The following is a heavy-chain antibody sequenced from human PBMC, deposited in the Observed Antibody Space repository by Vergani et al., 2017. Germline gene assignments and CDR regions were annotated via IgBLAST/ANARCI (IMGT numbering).Heavy chain of an antibody. V-gene: IGHV4-30-4*08. CDR1: GGSISSYY. J-gene: IGHJ6*04. CDR2: IYYSGST. D-gene: IGHD3-22*01. Sequence: QVQLQESGPGLVKPSETLSLTCTVSGGSISSYYWSWIRQHPGKGLEWIGYIYYSGSTYYNPSLKSRVTISVDTSKNQFSLKLSSVTAADTAVYYCARDFPSTYYYDSRDVWGKGTTVTVSS. CDR3: ARDFPSTYYYDSRDV.